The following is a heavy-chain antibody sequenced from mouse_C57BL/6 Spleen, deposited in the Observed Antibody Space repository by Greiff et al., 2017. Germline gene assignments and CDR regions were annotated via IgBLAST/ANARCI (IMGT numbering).Heavy chain of an antibody. V-gene: IGHV1-69*01. CDR3: ARVYKRGYFDV. CDR1: GYTFTSYW. Sequence: VQLQQPGAELVMPGASVKLSCKASGYTFTSYWMHWVKQRPGQGLEWIGEIDPSDSYTNYNQKFKGKSTLTVDKSSSTAYMQLSSLTSEDSAVYYCARVYKRGYFDVWGTGTTVTVSS. D-gene: IGHD1-3*01. J-gene: IGHJ1*03. CDR2: IDPSDSYT.